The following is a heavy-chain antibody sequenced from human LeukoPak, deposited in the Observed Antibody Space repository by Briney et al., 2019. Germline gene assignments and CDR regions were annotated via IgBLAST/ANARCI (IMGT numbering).Heavy chain of an antibody. Sequence: GGSLRLPCAASGFTFDDYAMHWVRQAPGKGLEWVSGISWNSGSIGYADSVKGRFTISRDNAKNSLYLQMNSLRAEDTALYYCAKDLGVGSGYSIDYWGQGTLVTVSS. CDR3: AKDLGVGSGYSIDY. CDR2: ISWNSGSI. J-gene: IGHJ4*02. CDR1: GFTFDDYA. D-gene: IGHD3-22*01. V-gene: IGHV3-9*01.